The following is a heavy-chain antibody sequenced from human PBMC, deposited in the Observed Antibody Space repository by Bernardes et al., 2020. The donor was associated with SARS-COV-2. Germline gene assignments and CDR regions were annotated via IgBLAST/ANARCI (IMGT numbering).Heavy chain of an antibody. J-gene: IGHJ4*02. Sequence: SLRLSCAASGFTFGSYGMVWVRQAPGKGLEWVAFINFDGANKYYADSVKGRFTISRDNSKNTLYLQMNRLRTEDTAVYYCAKELNWNHFDYWGQGSLVSVSS. CDR1: GFTFGSYG. V-gene: IGHV3-30*02. CDR2: INFDGANK. D-gene: IGHD1-20*01. CDR3: AKELNWNHFDY.